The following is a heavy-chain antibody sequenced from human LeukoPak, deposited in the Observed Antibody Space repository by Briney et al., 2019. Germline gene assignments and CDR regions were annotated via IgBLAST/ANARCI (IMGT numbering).Heavy chain of an antibody. D-gene: IGHD2-2*01. V-gene: IGHV3-21*01. J-gene: IGHJ3*02. CDR1: GFTFSTYS. Sequence: GGSLRLSCAASGFTFSTYSMNWVRQAPGKGLEWVSSITSSSNYIYYADSVKGRFTISRDNAKNSLYLQMNSLRPEDTAVYYCARGMGSTPRSGDAFDIWGQGTMVTVSS. CDR2: ITSSSNYI. CDR3: ARGMGSTPRSGDAFDI.